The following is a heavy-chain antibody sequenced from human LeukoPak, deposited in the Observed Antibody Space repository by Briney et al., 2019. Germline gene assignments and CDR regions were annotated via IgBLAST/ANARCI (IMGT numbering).Heavy chain of an antibody. Sequence: SETLSLTCIVSGASISSDYWSWIRQPPGKGLEWVGYIYHSGSTNYNPSLKSRVTISIDTSKNQFSLKMSSVTAADTAVYYCASDYTLRSYRFDYWGQGTLVTVSS. D-gene: IGHD3-16*02. J-gene: IGHJ4*02. CDR2: IYHSGST. CDR3: ASDYTLRSYRFDY. CDR1: GASISSDY. V-gene: IGHV4-59*01.